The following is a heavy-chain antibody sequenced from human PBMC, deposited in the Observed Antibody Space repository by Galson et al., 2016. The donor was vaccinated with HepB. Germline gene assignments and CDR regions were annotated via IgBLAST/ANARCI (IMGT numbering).Heavy chain of an antibody. CDR2: ISSDGSKI. D-gene: IGHD3-10*01. CDR1: GFTFYSYA. CDR3: ARSQARDVREVGGYFQH. J-gene: IGHJ1*01. V-gene: IGHV3-30-3*01. Sequence: SLRLSCAASGFTFYSYAMHWVRQAPGKGLEWLAVISSDGSKINYADSVKGRFTISRDNSKNTPYLQMNSLRGEDTAVYYCARSQARDVREVGGYFQHWGQGTLVTVSS.